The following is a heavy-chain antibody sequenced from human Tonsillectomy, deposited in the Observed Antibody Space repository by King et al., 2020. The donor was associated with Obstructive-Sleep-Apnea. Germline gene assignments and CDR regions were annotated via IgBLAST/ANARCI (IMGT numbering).Heavy chain of an antibody. D-gene: IGHD3-10*01. V-gene: IGHV3-23*04. CDR2: FSGSGGST. CDR1: GFTFKNFA. CDR3: ANAYYNTSGDYFYYAMDV. Sequence: VQLVESGGGLVQPGGSLRLSCAASGFTFKNFAMNWVRQAPGRGLEWVSVFSGSGGSTSYADSVKGRFTISRDNSKNTINLQLNSLRAGDTAIYYCANAYYNTSGDYFYYAMDVWGQGTTVTVSS. J-gene: IGHJ6*02.